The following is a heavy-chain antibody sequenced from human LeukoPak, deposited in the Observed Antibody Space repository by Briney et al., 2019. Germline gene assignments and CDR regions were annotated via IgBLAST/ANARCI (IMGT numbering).Heavy chain of an antibody. CDR2: INHSGST. Sequence: PSETLSLTCAVYGGSFSGYYWSWIRQPPGKGLEWIGEINHSGSTNYNPSLKSRVTISVDTSKNQFSLKLSSVTAADTAVYYCARNIRYKYYFDYWGQGTLVTVSS. V-gene: IGHV4-34*01. CDR1: GGSFSGYY. CDR3: ARNIRYKYYFDY. J-gene: IGHJ4*02. D-gene: IGHD1-14*01.